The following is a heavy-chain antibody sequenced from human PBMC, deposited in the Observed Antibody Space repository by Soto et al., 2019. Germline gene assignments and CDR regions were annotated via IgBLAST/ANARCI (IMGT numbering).Heavy chain of an antibody. V-gene: IGHV4-39*01. CDR2: IYYSGST. D-gene: IGHD3-16*02. Sequence: PSEPLSRTCTVSGGSISSSSYYWGWILQPPGKGLEWIGSIYYSGSTYYNPSLKSRVTISVDTSKNQFSLKLSSVTAADTAVYYCELRLGGLSQPDALYIWGQGRMVTLS. CDR3: ELRLGGLSQPDALYI. CDR1: GGSISSSSYY. J-gene: IGHJ3*02.